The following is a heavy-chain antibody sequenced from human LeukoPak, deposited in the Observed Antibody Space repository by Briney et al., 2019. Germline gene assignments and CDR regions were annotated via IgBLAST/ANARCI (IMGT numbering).Heavy chain of an antibody. D-gene: IGHD3-10*01. J-gene: IGHJ4*02. V-gene: IGHV4-61*02. CDR1: GGSIRSGSYY. CDR3: ATLTPVRGVFDY. Sequence: SQTLSFTCTVSGGSIRSGSYYWSWIRQPAGKGLEWIGRIYTSGSTNYNPSLKSRVTISVDTSKNQFSLKLSSVTAADTAVYYCATLTPVRGVFDYWGQGTLVTVSS. CDR2: IYTSGST.